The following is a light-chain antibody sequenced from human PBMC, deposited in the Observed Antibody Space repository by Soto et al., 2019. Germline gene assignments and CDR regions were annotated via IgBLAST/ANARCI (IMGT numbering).Light chain of an antibody. J-gene: IGKJ4*01. V-gene: IGKV1-39*01. CDR2: DAS. CDR3: QQSHSAPPLT. Sequence: DIQMTQSPSSLSASVGDRVTITCRTSQSISTYLNWYQQKPGKAPQLLIYDASSLHSGVPSRFSGSGSGTDFTLTISSLQPEDFATYYCQQSHSAPPLTFGGGTKVEMK. CDR1: QSISTY.